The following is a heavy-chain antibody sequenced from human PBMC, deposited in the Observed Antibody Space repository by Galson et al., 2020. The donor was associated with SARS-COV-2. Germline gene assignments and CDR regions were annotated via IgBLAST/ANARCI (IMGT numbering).Heavy chain of an antibody. D-gene: IGHD3-10*01. V-gene: IGHV4-30-4*08. J-gene: IGHJ4*02. CDR3: ASSFFSLTGAY. CDR2: IYYTGNT. Sequence: SETLSLTFTVSGVSISSGDYYWNWIRQSPGKGLESIGFIYYTGNTYYNPSLMSRVSMSVDTSKNEFSLRMTSVTAADTAVYYCASSFFSLTGAYWGQGALVTVSS. CDR1: GVSISSGDYY.